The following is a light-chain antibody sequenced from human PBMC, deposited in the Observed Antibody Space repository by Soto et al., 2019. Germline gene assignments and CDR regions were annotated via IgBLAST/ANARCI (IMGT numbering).Light chain of an antibody. Sequence: QAVVTQEPSLTVSPGGTVTLTCASSTGAVTIANYPSWFQQKPGQAPRPLIYSTSHKHSRTPARFSGSLLGGKAALTLSGVQSEDEADYYCLLYYGATQSFVFGTGTKVTVL. CDR1: TGAVTIANY. CDR3: LLYYGATQSFV. J-gene: IGLJ1*01. CDR2: STS. V-gene: IGLV7-43*01.